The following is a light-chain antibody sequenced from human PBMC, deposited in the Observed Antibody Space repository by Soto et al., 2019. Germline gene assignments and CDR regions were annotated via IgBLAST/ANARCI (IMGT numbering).Light chain of an antibody. Sequence: DIQMTQSPSTLSASIGDRVTVTCRASQSISTWLAWYQQKPGKAPILLIYKASSLESGVPSRFSGSRSGTXFTXXISSLQADDLXXYXCHQYYSFSTFGQGTRVEIK. V-gene: IGKV1-5*03. CDR3: HQYYSFST. CDR2: KAS. J-gene: IGKJ1*01. CDR1: QSISTW.